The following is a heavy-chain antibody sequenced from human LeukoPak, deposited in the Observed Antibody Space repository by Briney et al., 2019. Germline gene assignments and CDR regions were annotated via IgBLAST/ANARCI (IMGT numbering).Heavy chain of an antibody. J-gene: IGHJ4*02. D-gene: IGHD3-10*01. CDR1: GYTFTSHY. CDR2: ISPNSGGT. V-gene: IGHV1-2*02. Sequence: ASVKVSCKASGYTFTSHYIHWVRQAPGQGLEWMGWISPNSGGTSYAPKFQGRVTMTRVTSTSTAYMELSRLTFDDMAVYYCASGDIYGSGSYLQDSWGQGTLVTVSS. CDR3: ASGDIYGSGSYLQDS.